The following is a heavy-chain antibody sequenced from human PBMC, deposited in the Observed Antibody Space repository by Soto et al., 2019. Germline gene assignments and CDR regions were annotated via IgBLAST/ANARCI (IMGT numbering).Heavy chain of an antibody. CDR2: ISSSSSTI. D-gene: IGHD2-2*01. J-gene: IGHJ4*02. Sequence: EAQLVESGGGLVQPGGSLRLSCAASGFTFSSYSMNWFRQAPGKGLEWVSYISSSSSTIYYADSVKGRFTISRDNAKNSLYLQMNSLRAEDTAVYYGARERDIVVVPAAMDYWGQGTLVTVSS. CDR1: GFTFSSYS. CDR3: ARERDIVVVPAAMDY. V-gene: IGHV3-48*01.